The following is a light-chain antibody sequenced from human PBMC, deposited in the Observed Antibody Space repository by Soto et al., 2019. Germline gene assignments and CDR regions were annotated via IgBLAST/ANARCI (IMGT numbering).Light chain of an antibody. J-gene: IGKJ2*01. CDR3: QQYGSSPYT. CDR2: GAS. Sequence: EVLWTKSPGTLSLTPGERATLSCRASQSVRNSYLAWYQQKPGQAPRLLIYGASGRATGIPDRFSGSGSGTDFTLTISRLEPEDFAVYYCQQYGSSPYTFGQGTKLEI. CDR1: QSVRNSY. V-gene: IGKV3-20*01.